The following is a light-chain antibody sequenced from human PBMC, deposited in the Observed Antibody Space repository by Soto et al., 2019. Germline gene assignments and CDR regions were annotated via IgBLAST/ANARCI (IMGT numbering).Light chain of an antibody. CDR3: QQYNKWPLA. Sequence: IMLTQSPATLSVSPGERATLSCRASQSINSNLAWYQQKPGQPPRLLIYDASTRATGIAARFSGSVSGEDYTLTISSRLSEGFATYYCQQYNKWPLAFGGGTKVETK. CDR2: DAS. V-gene: IGKV3-15*01. CDR1: QSINSN. J-gene: IGKJ4*01.